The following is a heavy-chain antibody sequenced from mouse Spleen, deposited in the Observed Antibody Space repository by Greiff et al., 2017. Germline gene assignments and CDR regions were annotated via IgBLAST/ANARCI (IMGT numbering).Heavy chain of an antibody. CDR1: GYTFTSYW. CDR3: APQLGDWYFDV. Sequence: QVQLQQPGAELVRPGSSVKLSCKASGYTFTSYWMDWVKQRPGQGLEWIGNIYPSDSETHYNQKFKDKATLTVDKSSSTAYMQLSSLTSEDSAVYYCAPQLGDWYFDVWGTGTTVTGSS. CDR2: IYPSDSET. V-gene: IGHV1-61*01. D-gene: IGHD4-1*02. J-gene: IGHJ1*03.